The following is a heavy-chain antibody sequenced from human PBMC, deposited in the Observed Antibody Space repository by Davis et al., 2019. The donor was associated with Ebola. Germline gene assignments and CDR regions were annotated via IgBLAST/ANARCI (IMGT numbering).Heavy chain of an antibody. D-gene: IGHD3-22*01. J-gene: IGHJ4*02. CDR3: AKGDSS. V-gene: IGHV3-30*02. CDR2: IRSDGSKK. CDR1: GFTFSNYG. Sequence: GGSLRLSCAASGFTFSNYGIHWVRQAPGKGLEWVAFIRSDGSKKYYADSVKGRLTISRDNSKNTVYLQMNTLRAEDTAVYYCAKGDSSWGQGTLVTVSS.